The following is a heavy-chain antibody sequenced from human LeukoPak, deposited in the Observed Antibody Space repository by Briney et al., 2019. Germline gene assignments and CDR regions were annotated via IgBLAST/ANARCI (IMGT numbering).Heavy chain of an antibody. CDR3: ARVIIGLVTGLNWFDP. V-gene: IGHV4-61*02. CDR1: GGSISSGSYY. CDR2: IYTSGST. Sequence: PSQTLSLTCTVSGGSISSGSYYWSWIRQPAGKGLEWIGRIYTSGSTNYNPSLKSRVTISVDTSKNQFSLKLSFVTAADTAVYYCARVIIGLVTGLNWFDPWGQGTLVTVSS. D-gene: IGHD3/OR15-3a*01. J-gene: IGHJ5*02.